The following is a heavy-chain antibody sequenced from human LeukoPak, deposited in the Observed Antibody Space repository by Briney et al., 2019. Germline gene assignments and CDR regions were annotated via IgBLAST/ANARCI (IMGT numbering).Heavy chain of an antibody. D-gene: IGHD6-13*01. V-gene: IGHV3-23*01. CDR2: ISGSGGST. J-gene: IGHJ4*02. CDR1: GFTFSSYA. Sequence: PGGSLRLSCAASGFTFSSYAMSWVRQAQGKGLEWVSAISGSGGSTYYADSVKGRFTISRDNSKSTLYLQMNSLRAEDTAVYYCARKVWQLAIPFDYWGQGTLVTVSS. CDR3: ARKVWQLAIPFDY.